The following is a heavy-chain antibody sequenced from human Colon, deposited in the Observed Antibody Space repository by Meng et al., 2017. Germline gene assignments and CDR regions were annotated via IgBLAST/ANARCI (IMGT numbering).Heavy chain of an antibody. D-gene: IGHD4-17*01. J-gene: IGHJ5*02. Sequence: QVQSPQGGAGLLKPSDTLSLTCAFSGGSFSGFYWSWTRQPPGKGLEWIGEIDHFGISNYNSSLKGRLTMSVDTSKKQISLTLTSVTAADTAVYYCATGLRHGDWFDPWGPGTLVTVSS. CDR1: GGSFSGFY. CDR2: IDHFGIS. V-gene: IGHV4-34*02. CDR3: ATGLRHGDWFDP.